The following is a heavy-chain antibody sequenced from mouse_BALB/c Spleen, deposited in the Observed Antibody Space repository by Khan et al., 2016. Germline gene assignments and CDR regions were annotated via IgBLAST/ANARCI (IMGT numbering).Heavy chain of an antibody. Sequence: EVELVESGPGLVKPSQSLSLTCTVTGYSITSDYAWNWIRQFPGNKLEWMGYISYSGSTSYNPSLKSRISITRDTSKNQFFLQLNSVTTEDTATYYCARCYYGWGYFDYWGQGTTLTVSS. CDR2: ISYSGST. CDR3: ARCYYGWGYFDY. D-gene: IGHD1-2*01. CDR1: GYSITSDYA. V-gene: IGHV3-2*02. J-gene: IGHJ2*01.